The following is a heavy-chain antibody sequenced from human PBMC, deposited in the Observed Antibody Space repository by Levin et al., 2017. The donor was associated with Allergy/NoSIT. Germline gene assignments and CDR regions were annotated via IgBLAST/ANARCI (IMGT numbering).Heavy chain of an antibody. V-gene: IGHV3-30*18. Sequence: PGGSLRLSCAASGFTFSSYGMHWVRQAPGKGLEWVAVISSDGRKKFYADSVKGRFTISRDNSKNTLDLQMNSLRAEDTAVYYGAKDGYGSGWYPLGNDAFERWGQGTKVSVSS. CDR3: AKDGYGSGWYPLGNDAFER. CDR2: ISSDGRKK. J-gene: IGHJ3*02. D-gene: IGHD6-19*01. CDR1: GFTFSSYG.